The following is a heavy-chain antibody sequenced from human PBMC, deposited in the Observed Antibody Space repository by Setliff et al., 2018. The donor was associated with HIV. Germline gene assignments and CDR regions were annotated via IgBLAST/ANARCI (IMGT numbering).Heavy chain of an antibody. CDR1: GGSFSGYY. CDR3: AREYYYDSSGYGY. D-gene: IGHD3-22*01. J-gene: IGHJ4*02. Sequence: ETLSLTCAVSGGSFSGYYWNWIRQSPGKGLEWIGEINHSGSTNYNPSLKSRITISVDTSKKQFSLKLNSVTAADTAVYYCAREYYYDSSGYGYWGQGTLVTVSS. CDR2: INHSGST. V-gene: IGHV4-34*01.